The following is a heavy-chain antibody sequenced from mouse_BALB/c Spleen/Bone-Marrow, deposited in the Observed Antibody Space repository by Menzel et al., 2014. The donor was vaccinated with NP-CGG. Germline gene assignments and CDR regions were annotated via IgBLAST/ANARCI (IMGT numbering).Heavy chain of an antibody. D-gene: IGHD2-10*01. CDR3: ARSGAYYGNLYAMDY. J-gene: IGHJ4*01. V-gene: IGHV1S81*02. CDR2: VNPSNGRT. CDR1: GYTFTSYW. Sequence: VQLQQSGAELVKPGASVKLSCKASGYTFTSYWMHCVKQRPGQGLEWIGEVNPSNGRTNYNEKFKSKATLTVDKSSSTAYMQLSSLTSEDSAVYYCARSGAYYGNLYAMDYWGQGTSVTVSS.